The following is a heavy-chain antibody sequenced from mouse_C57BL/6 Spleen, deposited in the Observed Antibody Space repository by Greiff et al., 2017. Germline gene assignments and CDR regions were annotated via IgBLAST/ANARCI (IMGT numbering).Heavy chain of an antibody. CDR2: ISSGSSTI. Sequence: DVQLQESGGGLVKPGGSLKLSCAASGFTFSDYGMHWVRQAPEKGLEWVAYISSGSSTIYYADTVKGRFTISRDNAKNTLFLQMTSLRSEDTAMYYCARKFDYAMDYWGQGTSVTVSS. J-gene: IGHJ4*01. V-gene: IGHV5-17*01. CDR3: ARKFDYAMDY. CDR1: GFTFSDYG.